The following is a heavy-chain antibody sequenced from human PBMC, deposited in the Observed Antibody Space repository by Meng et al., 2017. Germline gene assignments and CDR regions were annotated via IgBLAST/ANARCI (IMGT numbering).Heavy chain of an antibody. CDR1: GGTFSSYA. Sequence: SVKVSCKASGGTFSSYAISWVRQAPGQGLEWMGGIIPIFGTANYEQKFQGRVTITADESTSTAYMELSSLRSEDTAVYYCARVSVVVPAASSSGYYYYGMDVWGQGTTVT. J-gene: IGHJ6*01. CDR3: ARVSVVVPAASSSGYYYYGMDV. CDR2: IIPIFGTA. V-gene: IGHV1-69*13. D-gene: IGHD2-2*01.